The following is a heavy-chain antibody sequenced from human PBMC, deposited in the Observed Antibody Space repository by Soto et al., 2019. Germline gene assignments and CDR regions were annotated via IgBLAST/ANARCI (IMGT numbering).Heavy chain of an antibody. CDR3: AREVYGDYPEAFDI. CDR1: GYTFTSYG. J-gene: IGHJ3*02. Sequence: AASVKVSCKASGYTFTSYGISWVRQAPGQGLEWMGWISAYNGNTNYAQKLQGRVTMTTDTSTSTAYMELRSLRSDDTAVYYCAREVYGDYPEAFDIWGQGTMVTVSS. V-gene: IGHV1-18*01. D-gene: IGHD4-17*01. CDR2: ISAYNGNT.